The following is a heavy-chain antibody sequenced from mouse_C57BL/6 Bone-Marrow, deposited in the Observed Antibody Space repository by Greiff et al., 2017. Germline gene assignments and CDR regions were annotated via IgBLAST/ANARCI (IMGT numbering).Heavy chain of an antibody. D-gene: IGHD2-3*01. CDR2: IYPRSGNT. CDR3: ASYDGYYYYFDC. Sequence: VQLQQSGAELARPGASVKLSCKASGYTFTSYGLRWVKQRTGQGLEWIGEIYPRSGNTYYNEKFKGKATLTADKSSSTAYMELRSLTSEDSAVYICASYDGYYYYFDCWGQGTTLTVSS. V-gene: IGHV1-81*01. CDR1: GYTFTSYG. J-gene: IGHJ2*01.